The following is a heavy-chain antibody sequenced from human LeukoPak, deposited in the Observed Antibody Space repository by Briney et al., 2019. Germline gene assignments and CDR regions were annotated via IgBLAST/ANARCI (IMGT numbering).Heavy chain of an antibody. CDR2: INWNGGST. J-gene: IGHJ3*02. Sequence: GRTLRLSCAASGFTFDDYGMSWVRQAPGKGLEWVSGINWNGGSTGYADSVKGRFTISRDNAKNSLYLQMNSLRAEDTALYYCARDFEWNTHAFDIWGQGTMVTVSS. D-gene: IGHD3-3*01. CDR3: ARDFEWNTHAFDI. V-gene: IGHV3-20*04. CDR1: GFTFDDYG.